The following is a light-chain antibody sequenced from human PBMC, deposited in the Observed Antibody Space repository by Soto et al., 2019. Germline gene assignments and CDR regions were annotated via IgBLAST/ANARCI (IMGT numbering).Light chain of an antibody. CDR2: GNN. CDR1: SSNIGAGYE. V-gene: IGLV1-40*01. J-gene: IGLJ1*01. Sequence: QLVLTQPPSVSWAPGQRVTISCTGSSSNIGAGYEFHWYQQLPGTAPKLLIYGNNHRPSGVPDRFSGSKSATSASLAITGLQAEDEADYYCQSYDSSLSALYVFGTGTKLTVL. CDR3: QSYDSSLSALYV.